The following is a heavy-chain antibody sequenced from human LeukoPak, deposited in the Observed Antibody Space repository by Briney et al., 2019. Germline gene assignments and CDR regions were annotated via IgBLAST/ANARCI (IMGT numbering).Heavy chain of an antibody. Sequence: SETLSLTCTVSGGSISSYYWSWIRQPPGKGLEWIGYIYYSGSTYYNPSLKSRVTISVDTSKNQFSLKLSSVTAADTAVYYCARGTNYYGSGMFYFDYWGQGTLVTVSS. CDR3: ARGTNYYGSGMFYFDY. CDR1: GGSISSYY. D-gene: IGHD3-10*01. J-gene: IGHJ4*02. V-gene: IGHV4-30-4*08. CDR2: IYYSGST.